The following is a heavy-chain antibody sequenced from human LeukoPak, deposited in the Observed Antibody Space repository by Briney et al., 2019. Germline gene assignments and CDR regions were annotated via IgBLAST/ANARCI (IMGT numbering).Heavy chain of an antibody. J-gene: IGHJ6*02. Sequence: PGRSLRLSCAASGFTFSSYGMHWVRQAPGKGLEWVAVISYDGSNKYYADSVKGRFTISRDDPKNTLYLQMNSLRAEDTAVYYCAKDLPAATDYYYYGMDVWGQGTTVTVSS. V-gene: IGHV3-30*18. CDR3: AKDLPAATDYYYYGMDV. CDR1: GFTFSSYG. D-gene: IGHD2-2*01. CDR2: ISYDGSNK.